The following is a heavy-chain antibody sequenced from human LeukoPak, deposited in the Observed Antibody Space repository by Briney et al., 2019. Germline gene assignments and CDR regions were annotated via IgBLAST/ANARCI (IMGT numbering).Heavy chain of an antibody. D-gene: IGHD3-22*01. CDR3: ASLYYYDSSGYPNYYFDY. Sequence: SETLSLTCAVYGGSFSGYYWSWIRQPPGKGLEWIGEINHSGSTNYNPSLKSRVTISVDTSKNQFSLKLSSVTAADTAVYYCASLYYYDSSGYPNYYFDYWGQGTLVTVSS. CDR1: GGSFSGYY. J-gene: IGHJ4*02. CDR2: INHSGST. V-gene: IGHV4-34*01.